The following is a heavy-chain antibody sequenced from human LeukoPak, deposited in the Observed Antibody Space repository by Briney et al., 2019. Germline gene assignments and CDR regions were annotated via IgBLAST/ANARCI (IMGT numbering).Heavy chain of an antibody. V-gene: IGHV4-30-2*01. CDR2: IYHSGST. J-gene: IGHJ4*02. CDR1: GGSIGSGGYS. CDR3: ARVDGSGKGFDY. Sequence: SETLSLTCAVSGGSIGSGGYSWSWIRQPPGKGLEWIGYIYHSGSTYYNPSLKSRVTISVDRSKNQFSLKLSSVTAADTAVYYCARVDGSGKGFDYWGQGTLVTVSS. D-gene: IGHD3-10*01.